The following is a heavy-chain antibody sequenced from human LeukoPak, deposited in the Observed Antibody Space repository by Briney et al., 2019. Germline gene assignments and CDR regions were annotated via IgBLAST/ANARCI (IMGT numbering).Heavy chain of an antibody. J-gene: IGHJ6*03. CDR1: GYTFTSYD. CDR2: MNPNSGNT. V-gene: IGHV1-8*03. D-gene: IGHD6-6*01. Sequence: ASVTVSCKASGYTFTSYDINWVRQATGQGLEWMGWMNPNSGNTGYAQKFQGRVTITRSTSISTAYMELSSLRSEDTAVYYCARGAYSSSFSYMDVWGKGTTVTVSS. CDR3: ARGAYSSSFSYMDV.